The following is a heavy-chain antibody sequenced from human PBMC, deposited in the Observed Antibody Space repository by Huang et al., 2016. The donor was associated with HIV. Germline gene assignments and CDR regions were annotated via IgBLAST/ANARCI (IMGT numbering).Heavy chain of an antibody. CDR1: GGSINSDNYY. J-gene: IGHJ3*02. V-gene: IGHV4-39*01. CDR3: TRHRTFGLVIHEEGFDI. D-gene: IGHD2-21*01. Sequence: QLQLQESGPGLVKPSETLSLTCSVTGGSINSDNYYWGWIRQPPGKGLEWIGSVFFNGSPHHNPSLKSRVTMSADASKNQFSLKLNSVTATDTAIYYCTRHRTFGLVIHEEGFDIWGQGTMVTVSS. CDR2: VFFNGSP.